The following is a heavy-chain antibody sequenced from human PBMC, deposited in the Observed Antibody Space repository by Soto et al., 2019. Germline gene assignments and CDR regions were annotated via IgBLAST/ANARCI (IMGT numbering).Heavy chain of an antibody. V-gene: IGHV2-5*02. CDR3: VRITGIGYPYYFDY. Sequence: GSGPTLVNPTQTLTLTCTFSGFSLSTSGVGVGWIRQPPGKALEWLALIYWDDDKRYSPSLKSRLTITKDTSKNQVVLTMTNMDPVDTATYYCVRITGIGYPYYFDYWGQGTLVTVSS. J-gene: IGHJ4*02. D-gene: IGHD1-20*01. CDR2: IYWDDDK. CDR1: GFSLSTSGVG.